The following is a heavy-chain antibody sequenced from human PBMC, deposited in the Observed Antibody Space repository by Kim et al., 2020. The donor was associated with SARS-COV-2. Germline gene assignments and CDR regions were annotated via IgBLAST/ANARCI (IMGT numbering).Heavy chain of an antibody. D-gene: IGHD3-10*01. CDR3: ARDGEPRRGYYYGMDV. J-gene: IGHJ6*02. CDR1: GFTFSSYG. V-gene: IGHV3-33*01. CDR2: IWYDGSNK. Sequence: GGSLRLSCAASGFTFSSYGMHWVRQAPGKGLEWVAVIWYDGSNKYYADSVKGRFTISRDNSKNTLYLQMNSLRAEDTAVYYCARDGEPRRGYYYGMDVWGQGTTVTVSS.